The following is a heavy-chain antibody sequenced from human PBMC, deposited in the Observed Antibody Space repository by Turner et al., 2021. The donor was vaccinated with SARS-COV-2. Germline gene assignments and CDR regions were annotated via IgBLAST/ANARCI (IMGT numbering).Heavy chain of an antibody. D-gene: IGHD3-16*01. CDR1: GYTFTAYY. V-gene: IGHV1-2*07. CDR2: ISPHSGDT. J-gene: IGHJ3*02. CDR3: AREGGFSYDHDTFRM. Sequence: QVHLVQSGAEVRKPGASVKVSCKASGYTFTAYYIHWLRQAPGQGPWWMGCISPHSGDTNYSHKSQGRVTITRDTSINTAYMGLSRLRSDDTAVYYCAREGGFSYDHDTFRMWGQGTMVTVSS.